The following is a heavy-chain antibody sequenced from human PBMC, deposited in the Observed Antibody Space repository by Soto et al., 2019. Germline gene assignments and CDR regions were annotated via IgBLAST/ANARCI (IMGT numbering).Heavy chain of an antibody. CDR1: GFTFRNYS. V-gene: IGHV3-21*06. Sequence: EVQLVESGGGLVKAGGSLRLFCTASGFTFRNYSMNWVRQAPGKGLEWVSSISTGGAYMFYADSVKGRFTISRDNAQNSLFLQIDSPRAEDTAVYYCARYIASPGGDYFDSWGQGTLVSVSS. CDR3: ARYIASPGGDYFDS. CDR2: ISTGGAYM. D-gene: IGHD1-1*01. J-gene: IGHJ4*02.